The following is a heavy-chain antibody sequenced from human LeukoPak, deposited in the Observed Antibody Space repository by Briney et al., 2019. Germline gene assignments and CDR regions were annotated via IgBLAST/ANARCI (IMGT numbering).Heavy chain of an antibody. Sequence: GRSLRLSCAASGFTFSSYAMHWVRQAPGKGLEWVSYISSSSSTIYYADSVKGRFAISRDNAKNSLYLQMNSLRAEDTAVYYCARSRAGSYFDYWGQGTLVTVSS. CDR3: ARSRAGSYFDY. V-gene: IGHV3-48*01. CDR2: ISSSSSTI. D-gene: IGHD1-26*01. CDR1: GFTFSSYA. J-gene: IGHJ4*02.